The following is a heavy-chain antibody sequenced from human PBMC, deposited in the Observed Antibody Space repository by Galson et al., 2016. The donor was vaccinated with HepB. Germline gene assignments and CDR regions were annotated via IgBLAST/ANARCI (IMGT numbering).Heavy chain of an antibody. CDR1: GYTFTSYG. CDR3: AATVLRYFDWLSPSGMDV. V-gene: IGHV1-18*01. Sequence: SVKVSCKASGYTFTSYGISWVRQAPGQGLEWMGWISAYNGNTNYAQKLQGRVTMTTDTSTSTAYMELRSLRSDDTAVYYCAATVLRYFDWLSPSGMDVWGQGTTVTVSS. CDR2: ISAYNGNT. J-gene: IGHJ6*02. D-gene: IGHD3-9*01.